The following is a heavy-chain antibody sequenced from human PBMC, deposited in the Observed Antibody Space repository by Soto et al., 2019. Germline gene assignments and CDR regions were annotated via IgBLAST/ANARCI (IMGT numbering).Heavy chain of an antibody. CDR2: INPILGIG. CDR3: DRAWLDDGGTDV. J-gene: IGHJ6*02. D-gene: IGHD1-1*01. CDR1: GGTFSSYT. V-gene: IGHV1-69*02. Sequence: QVQLVQSGAAVKKPGSSVKVSCKASGGTFSSYTISRVRQAPGQGREWMGRINPILGIGNYAQKFQGRLPITADKSTIRAYMELSSLRAEDTAEYYYDRAWLDDGGTDVGGQGTTVTVSS.